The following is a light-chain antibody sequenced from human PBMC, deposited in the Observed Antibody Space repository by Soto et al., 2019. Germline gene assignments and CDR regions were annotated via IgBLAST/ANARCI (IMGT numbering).Light chain of an antibody. CDR1: QSVSTN. Sequence: IVMTQSPATLSVSPWERATLSCRASQSVSTNLAWYQQKPGQAPRLLMFGASTRATGIPARFSGSGSGTEFTLTISSLQSEDFAVYYCQQYNNWPAITFGQGTRLEIK. V-gene: IGKV3D-15*01. CDR3: QQYNNWPAIT. J-gene: IGKJ5*01. CDR2: GAS.